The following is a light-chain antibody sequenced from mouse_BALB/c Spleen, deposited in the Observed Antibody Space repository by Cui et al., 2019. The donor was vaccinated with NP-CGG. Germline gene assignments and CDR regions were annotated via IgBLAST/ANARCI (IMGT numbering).Light chain of an antibody. V-gene: IGLV1*01. Sequence: QAVVTQESALTTSPGETVTLTCPSSTGAVTTSNYANWVQEKPDHLFTVLIGGTNNRAPGVPARFSGSLIGDKAALTITGAQTEDEAIYFCALWYSNHWVFGGGTKLTVL. CDR2: GTN. J-gene: IGLJ1*01. CDR3: ALWYSNHWV. CDR1: TGAVTTSNY.